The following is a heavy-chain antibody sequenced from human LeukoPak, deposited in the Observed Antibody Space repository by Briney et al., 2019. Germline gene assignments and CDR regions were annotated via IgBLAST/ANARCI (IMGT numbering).Heavy chain of an antibody. CDR2: ISYDGSNK. CDR1: GFTFTSYG. V-gene: IGHV3-30*03. CDR3: ATLDV. J-gene: IGHJ6*02. Sequence: GGSLRLSCAASGFTFTSYGMHWVRQAPGKGLEWVAVISYDGSNKYYADSVKGRFTISRDNSKNTLYLQMNSLRAEDTAVYYCATLDVWGQGTTVTVSS.